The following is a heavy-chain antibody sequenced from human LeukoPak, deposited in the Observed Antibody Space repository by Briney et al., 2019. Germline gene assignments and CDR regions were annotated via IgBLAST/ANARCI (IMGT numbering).Heavy chain of an antibody. CDR2: ISAYNGNT. V-gene: IGHV1-18*01. J-gene: IGHJ3*02. D-gene: IGHD3-16*02. CDR3: AKECPRDDYVRGSYRYTRRGLDI. CDR1: GYTFSSYG. Sequence: GASVKVSCKASGYTFSSYGISWVRQAPGQGLEWMGWISAYNGNTKFAEKFQGRLTMTTETSTSTAYMDLMRLTSDDTAVYCCAKECPRDDYVRGSYRYTRRGLDIWGQGTMVTASS.